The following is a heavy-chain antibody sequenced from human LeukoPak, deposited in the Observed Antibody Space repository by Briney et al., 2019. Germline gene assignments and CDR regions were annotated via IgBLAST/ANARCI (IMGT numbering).Heavy chain of an antibody. CDR3: ARARDDSSDHYYYYYMDV. V-gene: IGHV1-8*01. J-gene: IGHJ6*03. CDR2: MNPNSGNT. CDR1: GYTFTSYD. D-gene: IGHD3-22*01. Sequence: GASVKVSCKASGYTFTSYDINWVRQATGQGLEWMGWMNPNSGNTGYAQKFQGRVTMTRNTSISTAYMELSSLRSEDTAVYYCARARDDSSDHYYYYYMDVWGKGTTVTISS.